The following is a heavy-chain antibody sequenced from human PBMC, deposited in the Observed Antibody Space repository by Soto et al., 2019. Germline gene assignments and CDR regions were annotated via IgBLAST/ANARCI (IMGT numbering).Heavy chain of an antibody. J-gene: IGHJ4*02. V-gene: IGHV4-39*01. CDR1: GGSISGSSYY. Sequence: QLQLQESGPGLVKPSETLSLICTVSGGSISGSSYYWGWIRQPPVKGLEWIGNINYSGGTYHNPSLKSRVTISVDPSKNQFSRNLSSVTASDTAVYYWGRQELAGEIDHGGQGTLVTVSS. CDR3: GRQELAGEIDH. D-gene: IGHD1-1*01. CDR2: INYSGGT.